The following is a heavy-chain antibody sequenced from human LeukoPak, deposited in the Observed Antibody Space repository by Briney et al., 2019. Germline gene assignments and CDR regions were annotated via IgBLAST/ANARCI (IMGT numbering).Heavy chain of an antibody. V-gene: IGHV3-53*01. CDR1: GFTVSTNH. Sequence: GGSLRLSCAASGFTVSTNHMSWVRPPPGKGLEWVSVIYSGGSTNYADSVKGRFIISRDNSKNTVYLQMNSLRGEDTAVYYCAAGSGWKPYYYYYYMDVWGKGTTVTVSS. J-gene: IGHJ6*03. CDR2: IYSGGST. D-gene: IGHD6-19*01. CDR3: AAGSGWKPYYYYYYMDV.